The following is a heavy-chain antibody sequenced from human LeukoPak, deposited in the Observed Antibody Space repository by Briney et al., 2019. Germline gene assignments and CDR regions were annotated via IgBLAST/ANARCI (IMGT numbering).Heavy chain of an antibody. CDR2: ISYDGSTK. CDR1: GFTFSSYA. Sequence: PGRSLRLSCAASGFTFSSYAMHWVRQAPGKGLEWVAVISYDGSTKYYADSVKGRFTISRDNSKNTLYLQMNSLRVEDTAVYYCAKVFRSGDLFVSDYWGQGTLVTVSS. V-gene: IGHV3-30*04. D-gene: IGHD4-17*01. J-gene: IGHJ4*02. CDR3: AKVFRSGDLFVSDY.